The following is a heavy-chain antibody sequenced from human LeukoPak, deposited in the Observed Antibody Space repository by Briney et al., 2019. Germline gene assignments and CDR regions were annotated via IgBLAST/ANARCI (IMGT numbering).Heavy chain of an antibody. V-gene: IGHV3-48*04. J-gene: IGHJ4*02. CDR1: GFTFSNYA. CDR3: ARDGGLHRFDY. CDR2: ISGSGTII. Sequence: PGGSLRLSCAASGFTFSNYAMSWVRQAPGKGLEWISYISGSGTIIYFADSVKGRFTISRDNAKNSLFLQMNSLRAEDTAVYYCARDGGLHRFDYWGQGTLVTVSS. D-gene: IGHD4-11*01.